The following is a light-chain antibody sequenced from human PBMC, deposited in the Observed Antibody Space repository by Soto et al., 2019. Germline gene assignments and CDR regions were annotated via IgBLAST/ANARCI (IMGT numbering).Light chain of an antibody. J-gene: IGLJ1*01. V-gene: IGLV1-40*01. CDR1: NSNIGAGYD. Sequence: QSVLTQPPSVSGAPGQRVTISCTGSNSNIGAGYDVHWYQLLPGTAPKLLIYGNINRPSGVPDRFSGSKSGPSASLAITGLQAEDEADYYCQSYDSSLSGYVFGTGTKVTVL. CDR3: QSYDSSLSGYV. CDR2: GNI.